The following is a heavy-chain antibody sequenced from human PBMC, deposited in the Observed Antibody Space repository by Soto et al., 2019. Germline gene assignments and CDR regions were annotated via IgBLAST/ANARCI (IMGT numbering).Heavy chain of an antibody. J-gene: IGHJ6*02. Sequence: QAQLVQSGAEVKKPGSSVKVSCKASGGTFSSYAISWVRQAPGQGLEWMGGIIPIFGTANYAQKFQGRVTITADESTSTAYMELSSLRSEDTAVYYCARVLRYCSGGSCTDDYYYYYGMDVWGQGTTVTVSS. CDR3: ARVLRYCSGGSCTDDYYYYYGMDV. D-gene: IGHD2-15*01. V-gene: IGHV1-69*01. CDR2: IIPIFGTA. CDR1: GGTFSSYA.